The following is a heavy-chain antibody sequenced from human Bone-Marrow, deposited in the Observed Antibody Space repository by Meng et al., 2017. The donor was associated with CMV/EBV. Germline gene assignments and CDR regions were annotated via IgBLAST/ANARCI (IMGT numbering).Heavy chain of an antibody. D-gene: IGHD3-16*01. CDR3: VRSVGGVARH. V-gene: IGHV3-66*02. CDR1: GFTVDTNY. J-gene: IGHJ4*02. Sequence: GGSLRLSCAASGFTVDTNYMTWVRQAPGKGLEWVSVMYSGGYTYYADSVKGRFTISRDSSRNTLSLQMNSLRTEDTAVYDCVRSVGGVARHWGQGTLVTVSS. CDR2: MYSGGYT.